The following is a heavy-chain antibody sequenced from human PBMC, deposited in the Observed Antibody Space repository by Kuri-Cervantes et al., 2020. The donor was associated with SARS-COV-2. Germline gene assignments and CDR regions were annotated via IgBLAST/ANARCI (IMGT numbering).Heavy chain of an antibody. Sequence: SETLSLTCAVSGYSISSGYYWGWIRQPPGKGLEWIGSIYHSGSTYYNPSLKSRVTISVDTSKNQFSLKLSSVTAADTAVYYCARDWLSMPPGCFDPWGQGTLVTVSS. J-gene: IGHJ5*02. D-gene: IGHD2/OR15-2a*01. CDR2: IYHSGST. V-gene: IGHV4-38-2*02. CDR3: ARDWLSMPPGCFDP. CDR1: GYSISSGYY.